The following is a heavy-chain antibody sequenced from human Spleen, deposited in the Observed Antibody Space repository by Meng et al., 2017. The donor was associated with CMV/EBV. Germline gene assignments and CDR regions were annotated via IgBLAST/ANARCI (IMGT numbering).Heavy chain of an antibody. Sequence: SETLSLTCAVYGGSFSGYYWSWIRQPPGKGPEWIGEINHSGSTNYNPSLKSRVTISVDTSKNQFSLKLSSVTAADTAVYYCARLGRSYGYYYYYGMDVWGQGTTVTVSS. CDR3: ARLGRSYGYYYYYGMDV. CDR1: GGSFSGYY. D-gene: IGHD5-18*01. CDR2: INHSGST. J-gene: IGHJ6*02. V-gene: IGHV4-34*01.